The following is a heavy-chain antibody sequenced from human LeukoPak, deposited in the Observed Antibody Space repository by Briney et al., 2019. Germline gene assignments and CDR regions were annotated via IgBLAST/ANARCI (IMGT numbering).Heavy chain of an antibody. J-gene: IGHJ4*02. CDR1: GYTFTGYY. V-gene: IGHV1-2*02. D-gene: IGHD3-3*01. CDR3: ARDSGFWSGYLPG. Sequence: ASVKVSCKASGYTFTGYYMHWVRQAPGQGLEWMGWINPNSGGTNYAQKFQGRVTMTRDTSISTAYMELSRLRSDDTAVYYCARDSGFWSGYLPGWGQGTLVTVSS. CDR2: INPNSGGT.